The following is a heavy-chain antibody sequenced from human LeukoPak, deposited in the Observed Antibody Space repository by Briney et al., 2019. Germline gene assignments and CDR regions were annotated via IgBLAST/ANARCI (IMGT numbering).Heavy chain of an antibody. CDR1: GGSISSISYY. V-gene: IGHV4-39*01. CDR3: ASSTNYDFWSGYYGFDY. CDR2: IYYSGST. D-gene: IGHD3-3*01. J-gene: IGHJ4*02. Sequence: SETLSLTCTVSGGSISSISYYWGWIRQPPGKGLEWIGSIYYSGSTYYNPSLNSRVTISVDTSKNQFSLKLSSVTAADTAVYYCASSTNYDFWSGYYGFDYWGQGTLVTVSS.